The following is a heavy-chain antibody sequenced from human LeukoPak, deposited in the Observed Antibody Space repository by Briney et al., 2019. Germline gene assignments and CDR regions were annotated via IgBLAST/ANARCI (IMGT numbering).Heavy chain of an antibody. J-gene: IGHJ4*02. CDR2: INHSGST. Sequence: PSETLSLTCAVYGGSFSGYYWSWIRQPPGKGLEWIGEINHSGSTNYNQSLKSRVTISVDTSKNQFSLKLSSVTAADTAVYYCARDGLGYCTNGVCYTAYYFDYWGQGTLVTVSS. D-gene: IGHD2-8*01. CDR3: ARDGLGYCTNGVCYTAYYFDY. V-gene: IGHV4-34*01. CDR1: GGSFSGYY.